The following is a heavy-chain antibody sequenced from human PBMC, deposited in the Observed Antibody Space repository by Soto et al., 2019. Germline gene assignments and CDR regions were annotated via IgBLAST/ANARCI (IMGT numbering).Heavy chain of an antibody. J-gene: IGHJ6*03. D-gene: IGHD2-2*02. CDR2: ISWNSGSI. Sequence: EVQLVESGGGLVQPGRSLRLSCSASGFTFDDYAMHWVRQAPGKGLEWVSGISWNSGSIAYADSVKGRFTISRDNAKNSLYLQMNSLRAKDTALYYCAKGVALGYCTSTSCHNYYMDVWGKGTTVTVSS. CDR3: AKGVALGYCTSTSCHNYYMDV. CDR1: GFTFDDYA. V-gene: IGHV3-9*01.